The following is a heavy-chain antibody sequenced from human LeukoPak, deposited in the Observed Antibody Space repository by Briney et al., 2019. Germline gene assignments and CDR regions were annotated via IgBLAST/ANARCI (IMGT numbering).Heavy chain of an antibody. D-gene: IGHD3-22*01. Sequence: SETLSLTCTVSGGSISSGGYYWGWIRQPPGKGLEWIGYIYHSGSTYYNPSLKSRVTLSVDRSKNQFSRKLSSVTPADTAVYYCASVLMAYYYDSSGYSYYYYMDVWGKGTTVTVSS. CDR1: GGSISSGGYY. J-gene: IGHJ6*03. CDR3: ASVLMAYYYDSSGYSYYYYMDV. CDR2: IYHSGST. V-gene: IGHV4-30-2*01.